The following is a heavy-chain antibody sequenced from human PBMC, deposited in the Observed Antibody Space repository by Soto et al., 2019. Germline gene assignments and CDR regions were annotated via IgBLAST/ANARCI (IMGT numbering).Heavy chain of an antibody. J-gene: IGHJ4*02. D-gene: IGHD3-3*02. CDR2: INTLSGDT. CDR3: PRSLLNVILPLAY. Sequence: QVQLVQSGAEVKKPGASVKVSCKASGYTFSGYYMHWVRQAPGQGLEWMGWINTLSGDTSFPQKFQARLAMTRDTSIDTAVMEVSRLTSADTAIYYCPRSLLNVILPLAYGGQRTLVSVSS. CDR1: GYTFSGYY. V-gene: IGHV1-2*02.